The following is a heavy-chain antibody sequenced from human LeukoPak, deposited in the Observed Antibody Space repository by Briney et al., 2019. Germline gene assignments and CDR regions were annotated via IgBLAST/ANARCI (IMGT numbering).Heavy chain of an antibody. D-gene: IGHD3-22*01. J-gene: IGHJ6*02. CDR2: IYPGDSDT. V-gene: IGHV5-51*01. Sequence: GESLKISCKGSGYRFTTYWIAWVRQMPGKGLEWMGIIYPGDSDTRYSPSFQGQVTILADKSITTAYLQWSSLKASDTAMYYCARLYDSTGYYYTYAMDVWGQGTTVTVSS. CDR1: GYRFTTYW. CDR3: ARLYDSTGYYYTYAMDV.